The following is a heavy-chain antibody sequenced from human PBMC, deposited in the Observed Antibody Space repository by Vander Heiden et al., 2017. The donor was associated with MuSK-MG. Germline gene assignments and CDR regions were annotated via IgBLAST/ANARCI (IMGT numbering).Heavy chain of an antibody. Sequence: EVQLVESEGGLVQPAGSLRLSCAASASTYSPYWMQWDRQGPGKGLVWVSRINSDGSGTGYADCVMSRFNSSRGHAKDTLYLQMNSLRAEDAALYYCARDGHDLDRDYYYMDVWGKGTTVTVSS. CDR3: ARDGHDLDRDYYYMDV. CDR1: ASTYSPYW. CDR2: INSDGSGT. J-gene: IGHJ6*03. D-gene: IGHD1-1*01. V-gene: IGHV3-74*01.